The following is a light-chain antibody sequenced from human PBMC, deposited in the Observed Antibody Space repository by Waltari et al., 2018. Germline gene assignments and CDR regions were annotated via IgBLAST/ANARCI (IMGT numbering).Light chain of an antibody. CDR2: GNS. CDR3: QSYDSSLSGSV. J-gene: IGLJ2*01. V-gene: IGLV1-40*01. Sequence: QSGLTQPPSASGPPGQRSTTSCTGISSNIGAGHDVHRYQLLPVTAPKLLIYGNSNRPSGVPDRFSGSKSGTSASLAITGLQAEDEADYYCQSYDSSLSGSVFGGGTKLTVL. CDR1: SSNIGAGHD.